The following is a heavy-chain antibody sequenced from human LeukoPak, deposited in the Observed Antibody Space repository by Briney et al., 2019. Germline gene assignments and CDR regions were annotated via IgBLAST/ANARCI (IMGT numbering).Heavy chain of an antibody. D-gene: IGHD4-17*01. J-gene: IGHJ5*02. CDR2: SCSSGST. CDR1: GGSISSNC. V-gene: IGHV4-4*09. CDR3: ARRLRQNLFDP. Sequence: SETLSLTCTVSGGSISSNCWNWIRQPPGKGLEWIGYSCSSGSTNYNPSLMSRVTISVDPSKKQFSLRLISVTAADTAVYYCARRLRQNLFDPWGQGTLVTVSS.